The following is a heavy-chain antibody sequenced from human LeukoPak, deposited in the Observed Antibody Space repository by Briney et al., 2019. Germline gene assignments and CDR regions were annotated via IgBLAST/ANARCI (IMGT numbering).Heavy chain of an antibody. CDR2: IIPIFGTA. J-gene: IGHJ6*03. V-gene: IGHV1-69*06. CDR1: GGTFSSYA. D-gene: IGHD6-13*01. CDR3: ARVGSSSWYPEDYYYYYMDV. Sequence: SVKVSCKASGGTFSSYAISWVRQAPGQGLEWMGGIIPIFGTANYAQKFQGRVTITADKSTSTAYMELSSLRSEDTAVYYCARVGSSSWYPEDYYYYYMDVWGKGTTVTISS.